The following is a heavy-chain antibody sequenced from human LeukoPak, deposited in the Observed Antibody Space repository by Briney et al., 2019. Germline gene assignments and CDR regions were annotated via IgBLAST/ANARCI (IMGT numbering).Heavy chain of an antibody. CDR2: IYPGDSDT. Sequence: NHGESLKISCKGSGDSFTTYWIGWVRQMPGKGLEWMGIIYPGDSDTRYSPSFQGQVTMSADKSINTAYLQWSSLKASDTAMYYCARRQGCSSTSCPPDYWGQGTLVTVSS. CDR1: GDSFTTYW. V-gene: IGHV5-51*01. D-gene: IGHD2-2*01. CDR3: ARRQGCSSTSCPPDY. J-gene: IGHJ4*02.